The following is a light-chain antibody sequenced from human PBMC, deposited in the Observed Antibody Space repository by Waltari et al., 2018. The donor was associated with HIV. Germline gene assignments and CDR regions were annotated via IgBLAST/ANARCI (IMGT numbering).Light chain of an antibody. J-gene: IGKJ4*01. CDR1: ETVRSN. Sequence: TVMSQSPVTLSVSLGESATLSCRASETVRSNLAWYQQKPGQAPRLLIYDASSRATDFPARFSGSGSGTEFSLTISSLQSEDSAVYYCQQYHAWPLTFGAGTKVEIK. CDR3: QQYHAWPLT. V-gene: IGKV3-15*01. CDR2: DAS.